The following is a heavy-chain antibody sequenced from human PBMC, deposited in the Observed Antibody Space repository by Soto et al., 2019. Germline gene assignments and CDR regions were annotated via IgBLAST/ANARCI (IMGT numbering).Heavy chain of an antibody. D-gene: IGHD3-10*01. CDR1: GFTFNNYA. CDR3: AKGYYGSGSYDY. CDR2: ISGDGDRT. V-gene: IGHV3-23*01. J-gene: IGHJ4*02. Sequence: ESGGGLVQPGGSLRLSCAASGFTFNNYAMTWVRQAPGKGLEWVSGISGDGDRTYYTDSVKGRFTISRDNSKNTLYLQMSSLRVEDTAVYHCAKGYYGSGSYDYWGQGTLVTVSS.